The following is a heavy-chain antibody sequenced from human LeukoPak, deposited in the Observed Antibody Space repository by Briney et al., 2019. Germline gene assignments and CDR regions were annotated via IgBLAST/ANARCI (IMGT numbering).Heavy chain of an antibody. CDR3: AKSLYGSGSYYNWFDP. V-gene: IGHV4-39*01. CDR1: GGSISSSSYY. D-gene: IGHD3-10*01. Sequence: SETLSLTCTVSGGSISSSSYYWGWIRQPPGKGLEWIGSIYYSGSTYYNPSLKSQVTISVDTSKNQFSLKLSSVTAADTAVYYCAKSLYGSGSYYNWFDPWGQGTLVTVSS. J-gene: IGHJ5*02. CDR2: IYYSGST.